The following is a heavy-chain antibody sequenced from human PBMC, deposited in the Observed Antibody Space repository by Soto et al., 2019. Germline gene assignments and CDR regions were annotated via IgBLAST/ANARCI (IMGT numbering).Heavy chain of an antibody. D-gene: IGHD2-21*01. CDR1: GFTFSTYS. J-gene: IGHJ5*02. CDR2: ILHDETP. CDR3: AKDLFHTSGQRFFFEA. Sequence: PXGSLRLTCAASGFTFSTYSMTWVRQAPGRGLEWVSTILHDETPFYTDSVKGRFTISRDNVRGTLYLQMNGLRVEDAALYFCAKDLFHTSGQRFFFEAWGQGSLVTVSS. V-gene: IGHV3-23*01.